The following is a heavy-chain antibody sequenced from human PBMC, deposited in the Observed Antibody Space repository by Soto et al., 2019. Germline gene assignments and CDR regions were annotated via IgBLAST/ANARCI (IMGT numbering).Heavy chain of an antibody. J-gene: IGHJ4*02. CDR2: LNQSGFT. CDR1: GGSFSGYY. D-gene: IGHD2-15*01. CDR3: ARSPFDRGSWTNPRYFDY. Sequence: QVQLQQWVAGLLKPAETLSLTCAVYGGSFSGYYWTWIRQPPGKGLEWIGELNQSGFTNYNPSLESRVTMSVGTSRTQFALRLSSVTAADTAVYYCARSPFDRGSWTNPRYFDYCGQGTLVTVSS. V-gene: IGHV4-34*01.